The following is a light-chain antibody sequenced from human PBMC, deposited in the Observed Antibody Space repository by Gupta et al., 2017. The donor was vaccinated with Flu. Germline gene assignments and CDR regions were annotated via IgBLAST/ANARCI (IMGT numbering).Light chain of an antibody. CDR2: DAS. CDR3: QHLSDLPMCS. Sequence: EIILTQSPAILSLSPGERAILSCRASQSVGNQLVWYQHRPGRAPRLLMIDASKRVAGLPPRFPGTGSGTVFTLTISTREPEDLTVYHFQHLSDLPMCSFGPGTKVDIK. CDR1: QSVGNQ. V-gene: IGKV3-11*01. J-gene: IGKJ2*04.